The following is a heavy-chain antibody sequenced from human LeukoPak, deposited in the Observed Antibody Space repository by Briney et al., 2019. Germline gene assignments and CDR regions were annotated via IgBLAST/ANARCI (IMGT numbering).Heavy chain of an antibody. CDR1: GGSFGGYY. J-gene: IGHJ5*02. Sequence: SETLSLTCAVYGGSFGGYYWSWIRQPPGKGLEWIGEINHSGSTNYNPSLKSRVTISVDTSKNQFSLKLSSVTAADTAVYYCARATASNWFDPWGQGTLVTVSS. V-gene: IGHV4-34*01. D-gene: IGHD4-17*01. CDR3: ARATASNWFDP. CDR2: INHSGST.